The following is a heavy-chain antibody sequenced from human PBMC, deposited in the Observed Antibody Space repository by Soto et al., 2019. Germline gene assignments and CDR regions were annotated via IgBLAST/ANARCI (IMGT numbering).Heavy chain of an antibody. Sequence: QVQLVQSGAEVKKPGASVKVSCKASGYTFTSYGISWVRQAPGQGLEWMGWISAYKGNTNYAQKLQGRVTMTTDTSTSTAYLELRSLRSYDTAEYYCARDHCFVGPFDPWGQGTLVTVSS. CDR1: GYTFTSYG. CDR3: ARDHCFVGPFDP. V-gene: IGHV1-18*01. D-gene: IGHD1-26*01. J-gene: IGHJ5*02. CDR2: ISAYKGNT.